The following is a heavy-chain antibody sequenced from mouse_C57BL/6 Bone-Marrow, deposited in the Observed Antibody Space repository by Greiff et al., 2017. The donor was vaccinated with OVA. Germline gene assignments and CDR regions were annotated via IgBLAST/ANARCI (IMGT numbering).Heavy chain of an antibody. CDR1: GYTFTSYG. CDR2: IYPRSGNT. Sequence: VQLQESGAELARPGASVKLSCKASGYTFTSYGISWVKQRTGQGLEWIGEIYPRSGNTYYNEKFKGKATLTADKSSSTAYMELRSLTSEDSAVYFCAREGIFITTVVPYFDVWGTGTTVTVSS. CDR3: AREGIFITTVVPYFDV. J-gene: IGHJ1*03. V-gene: IGHV1-81*01. D-gene: IGHD1-1*01.